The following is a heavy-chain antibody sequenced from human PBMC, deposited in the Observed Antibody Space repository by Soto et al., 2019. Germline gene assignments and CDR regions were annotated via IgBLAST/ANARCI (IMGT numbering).Heavy chain of an antibody. Sequence: VSVKVSCKASGYTFTSYGISWVRQAPGQGLEWMGWISAYNGNTNYAQKLQGRVTITTDTSTSTAYMELRSLRSDDTAVYYCARSIAAAVDFDYWGQGTLVTVSS. J-gene: IGHJ4*02. V-gene: IGHV1-18*01. D-gene: IGHD6-13*01. CDR1: GYTFTSYG. CDR2: ISAYNGNT. CDR3: ARSIAAAVDFDY.